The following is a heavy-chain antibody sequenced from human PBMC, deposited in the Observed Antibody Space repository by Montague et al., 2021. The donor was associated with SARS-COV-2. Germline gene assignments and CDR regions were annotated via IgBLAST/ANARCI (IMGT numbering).Heavy chain of an antibody. CDR2: IRDSVENT. CDR1: GFTFSTYA. Sequence: SLRLSCAASGFTFSTYAMRWVRQTPAKGLEWLSTIRDSVENTFYADSVKGRFTISRDNSKSTLYLQMNSLRVDETAVYYCVNRFPTSEYFDYWGQGTLVTVSS. D-gene: IGHD2-21*01. V-gene: IGHV3-23*01. CDR3: VNRFPTSEYFDY. J-gene: IGHJ4*02.